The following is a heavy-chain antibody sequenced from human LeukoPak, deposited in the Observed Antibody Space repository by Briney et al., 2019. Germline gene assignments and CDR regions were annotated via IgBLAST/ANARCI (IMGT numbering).Heavy chain of an antibody. Sequence: PSETLSLTCTVSGGSITTFYCNWIREPPGHGLEWFGHIYYSGSTNYNPSLKSRLTISVDTSKNQFSLKLTSVTAADTAVYYCAGSIAANDVNAFDIWGQGTMVTVSS. D-gene: IGHD6-13*01. J-gene: IGHJ3*02. V-gene: IGHV4-59*08. CDR2: IYYSGST. CDR3: AGSIAANDVNAFDI. CDR1: GGSITTFY.